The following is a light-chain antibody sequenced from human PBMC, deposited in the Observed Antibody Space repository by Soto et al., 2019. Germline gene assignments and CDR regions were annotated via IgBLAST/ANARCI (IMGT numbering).Light chain of an antibody. J-gene: IGKJ3*01. CDR1: QSVGSPY. Sequence: EVVLTQSPVTLSLSPGERATLSCRASQSVGSPYLAWYQQKPGQPPRLLIYGASNRAPDIPDRFIGSGSGTEFTLTIARPAPEDFAMYYSHQYGNSPFTFGPGTKVDV. CDR2: GAS. V-gene: IGKV3-20*01. CDR3: HQYGNSPFT.